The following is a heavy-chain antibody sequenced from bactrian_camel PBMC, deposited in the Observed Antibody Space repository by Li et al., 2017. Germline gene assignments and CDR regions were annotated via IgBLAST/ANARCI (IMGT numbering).Heavy chain of an antibody. CDR2: IYTGGDVT. CDR1: GNINERYC. CDR3: AANKPPCYYSETLAAQADDFNH. V-gene: IGHV3S54*01. D-gene: IGHD2*01. Sequence: HVQLVESGGGSVEAGGSLRLSCQVSGNINERYCMGWFREAPGKEREGVAAIYTGGDVTVYADSVRGRFTISLDMAKNTVYLQMDNLKPEDTAMYYCAANKPPCYYSETLAAQADDFNHWGQGTQVTVS. J-gene: IGHJ4*01.